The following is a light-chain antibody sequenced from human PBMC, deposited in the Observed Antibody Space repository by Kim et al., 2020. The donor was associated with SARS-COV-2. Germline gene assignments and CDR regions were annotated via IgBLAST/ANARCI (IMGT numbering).Light chain of an antibody. CDR2: KDS. CDR1: ALPKQY. V-gene: IGLV3-25*03. Sequence: SPGQTARITCSGDALPKQYAYWYQQKPGQAPVLVIYKDSERPSGIPERFSGSSSGTTVTLTISGVQAEDEADYYCQSADSSGTYVVFGGGTKLTV. J-gene: IGLJ2*01. CDR3: QSADSSGTYVV.